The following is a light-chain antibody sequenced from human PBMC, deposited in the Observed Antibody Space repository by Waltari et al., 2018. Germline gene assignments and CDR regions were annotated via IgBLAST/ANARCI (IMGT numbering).Light chain of an antibody. CDR3: AAWDDNLSGLV. CDR1: SSTIGSNY. J-gene: IGLJ3*02. V-gene: IGLV1-47*01. CDR2: KNN. Sequence: QSVLTQPPSASGTPGQKVTISCNGSSSTIGSNYVYWYQQFPGTAPKLLIFKNNQRPSGVPDRFSDSKSGTSASLAINGLRSEDEADYYCAAWDDNLSGLVLGGGTKVTVL.